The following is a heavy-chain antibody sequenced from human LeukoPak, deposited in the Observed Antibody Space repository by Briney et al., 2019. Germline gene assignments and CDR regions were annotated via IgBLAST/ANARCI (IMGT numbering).Heavy chain of an antibody. D-gene: IGHD3-10*01. Sequence: GESLRISCKGSGYSFTSYWIGWVRQMPGKGLEWMGIIYPDNSDTRYSPSFQGQVTISADKSISTAYLQWSSLKASDTAMYYCARRQYYASGSYSVYYFDYWGQGTLVTVSS. CDR2: IYPDNSDT. CDR1: GYSFTSYW. V-gene: IGHV5-51*01. J-gene: IGHJ4*02. CDR3: ARRQYYASGSYSVYYFDY.